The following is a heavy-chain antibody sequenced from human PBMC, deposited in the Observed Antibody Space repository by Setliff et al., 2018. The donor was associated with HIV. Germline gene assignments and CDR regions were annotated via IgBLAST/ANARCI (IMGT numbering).Heavy chain of an antibody. CDR1: GGFLSSDNW. D-gene: IGHD2-2*01. V-gene: IGHV4-4*02. CDR3: ARGHCSGTNCYGVDYYGMDV. CDR2: IYHTEYT. J-gene: IGHJ6*02. Sequence: SETLSLTCAVSGGFLSSDNWWTWVRQPPGKGLEWIGEIYHTEYTNYSPSLKSRVSMSVDRSKNQFSLNLTSVTAADTAVYYCARGHCSGTNCYGVDYYGMDVWGQGTTVTVSS.